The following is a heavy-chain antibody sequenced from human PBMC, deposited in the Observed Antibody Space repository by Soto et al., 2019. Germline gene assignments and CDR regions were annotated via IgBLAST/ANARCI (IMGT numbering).Heavy chain of an antibody. CDR1: GFTFSSCA. CDR3: ANYGNGGFLWGPFYYDSSGSPDAFDI. D-gene: IGHD3-22*01. J-gene: IGHJ3*02. V-gene: IGHV3-30-3*01. Sequence: GGSLRLSCAASGFTFSSCAMHWVRQAPGKGLEWVAVISYDGSNKYYADSVKGRFTISRDNSKNTLYLQMNSLRAEDTAVYYCANYGNGGFLWGPFYYDSSGSPDAFDIWGQGTMVTVSS. CDR2: ISYDGSNK.